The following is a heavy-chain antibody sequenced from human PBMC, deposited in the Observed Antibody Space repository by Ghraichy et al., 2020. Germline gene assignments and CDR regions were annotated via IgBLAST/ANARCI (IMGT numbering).Heavy chain of an antibody. CDR3: AKSGRVTAKYYYYYMDV. D-gene: IGHD3-10*01. CDR2: ISGSGGST. V-gene: IGHV3-23*01. CDR1: GFTFSSYA. Sequence: GGSLRLSCAASGFTFSSYAMSWVRQAPGKGLEWVSAISGSGGSTYYADSVKGRFTISRDNSKNTLYLQMNSLRAEDTAVYYCAKSGRVTAKYYYYYMDVWGKGTTVTVSS. J-gene: IGHJ6*03.